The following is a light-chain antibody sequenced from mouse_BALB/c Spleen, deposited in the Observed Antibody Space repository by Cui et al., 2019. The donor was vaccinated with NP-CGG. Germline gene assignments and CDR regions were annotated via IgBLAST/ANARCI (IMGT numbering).Light chain of an antibody. CDR2: GTN. Sequence: QAVVTPEFAPTTSPGETVTLTCRSSTGAVTTRNFANWVQEKPDHLFTGLIGGTNNRAPGVPARFSGSLIGDKAALTITGAQTEDEAIYFCALWYSNHWVFGGGTKLTVL. CDR1: TGAVTTRNF. V-gene: IGLV1*01. J-gene: IGLJ1*01. CDR3: ALWYSNHWV.